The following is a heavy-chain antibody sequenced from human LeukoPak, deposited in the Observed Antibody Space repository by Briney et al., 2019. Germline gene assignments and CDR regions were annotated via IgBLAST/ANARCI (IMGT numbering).Heavy chain of an antibody. CDR1: GGSISSGGYS. V-gene: IGHV4-30-2*01. J-gene: IGHJ3*02. CDR3: ARDRRGYRSITGTLGAAFDI. Sequence: PSETLSLTCAVSGGSISSGGYSWSWIRQPPGKGLEWIGYIYHSGSTYYNPSLKSRVTISVDRSKNQFSLKLSSVTAADTAVYYCARDRRGYRSITGTLGAAFDIWGQGTMVTVSS. D-gene: IGHD1-20*01. CDR2: IYHSGST.